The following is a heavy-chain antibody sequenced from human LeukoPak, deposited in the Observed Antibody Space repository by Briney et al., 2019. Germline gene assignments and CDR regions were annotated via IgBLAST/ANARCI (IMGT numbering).Heavy chain of an antibody. D-gene: IGHD2-15*01. V-gene: IGHV1-8*01. CDR2: INPNSGNT. CDR3: ARGSRYCSGGSCTKY. CDR1: GYTFTSYD. Sequence: ASVKVSCKASGYTFTSYDINWVRQATGQGLEWMGWINPNSGNTGYAQKFQGRVTMTRNTSISTAYMELSSLRSEDTAVYYCARGSRYCSGGSCTKYWGQGTLVTVSS. J-gene: IGHJ4*02.